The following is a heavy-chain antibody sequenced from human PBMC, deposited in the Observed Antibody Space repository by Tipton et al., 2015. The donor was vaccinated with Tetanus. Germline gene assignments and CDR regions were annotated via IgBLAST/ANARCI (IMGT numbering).Heavy chain of an antibody. D-gene: IGHD1-26*01. CDR1: GGSLNTFY. Sequence: TLSLTCTVSGGSLNTFYWNWIRQPAGKGLEWIGRVYSSGSTNYNPSLKSRVTMSIDASKNQFSLELTSVTAADTAVYYCARDFRERSGTYYSYYYTTDVWGQGTTVTVSS. V-gene: IGHV4-4*07. CDR2: VYSSGST. CDR3: ARDFRERSGTYYSYYYTTDV. J-gene: IGHJ6*02.